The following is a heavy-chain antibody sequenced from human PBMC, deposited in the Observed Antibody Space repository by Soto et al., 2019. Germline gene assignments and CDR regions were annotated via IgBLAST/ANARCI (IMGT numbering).Heavy chain of an antibody. CDR2: ISGSGAGT. CDR1: GFIFSNYA. D-gene: IGHD3-22*01. J-gene: IGHJ4*02. CDR3: AKDRLISIVVVIYFDY. Sequence: GGSLRLSCAVSGFIFSNYAMSWVRQAPGKGLEWVSAISGSGAGTYYADSVKGRFTISRDNSKNTLYLQMNSLRAEDTAVYYCAKDRLISIVVVIYFDYWGQGTLVTVSS. V-gene: IGHV3-23*01.